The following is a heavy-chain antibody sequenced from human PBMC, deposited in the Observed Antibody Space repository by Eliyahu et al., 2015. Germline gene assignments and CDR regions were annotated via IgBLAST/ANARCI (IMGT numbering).Heavy chain of an antibody. D-gene: IGHD3-22*01. Sequence: QVQLQESGPGLVKPSQTLSLTCTVSGGSIXSGSYYWXWIRQPAGXGLEWIGRIYTSGSTNYNPSLKSRVTISVDTSKNQFSLKLSSVTAADTAVYYCARASPPQGPTYYYDSSGYPISYYYYYMDVWGKGTTVTVSS. CDR3: ARASPPQGPTYYYDSSGYPISYYYYYMDV. CDR2: IYTSGST. V-gene: IGHV4-61*02. J-gene: IGHJ6*03. CDR1: GGSIXSGSYY.